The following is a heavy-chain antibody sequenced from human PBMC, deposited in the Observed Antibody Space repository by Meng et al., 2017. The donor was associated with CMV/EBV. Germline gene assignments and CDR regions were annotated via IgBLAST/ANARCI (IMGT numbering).Heavy chain of an antibody. V-gene: IGHV1-18*01. CDR1: GYPSSTYG. Sequence: GPVVMSGREMKKNCAYWQVACKDSGYPSSTYGITWGRQAPGQRRAGMGWIIAYHGNTSYAQHLQDSVSMTTDTSTSTVYMELSSLRSDDTAVEYCARDAGSGRLTVDYWGQGTLVTVSS. CDR3: ARDAGSGRLTVDY. CDR2: IIAYHGNT. D-gene: IGHD2-15*01. J-gene: IGHJ4*02.